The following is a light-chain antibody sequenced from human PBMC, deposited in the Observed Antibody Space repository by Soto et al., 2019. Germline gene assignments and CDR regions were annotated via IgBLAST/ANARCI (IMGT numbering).Light chain of an antibody. Sequence: QSALTQPASVSGSPGQSITISCTGTSSDVGSYNLVSWYQQHPGKAPKLMIYEGSKRPSGVSNRFSGSKSGNTASLTISGRLGENEVDYYCSLFVGGGTWVLGEGT. CDR2: EGS. CDR1: SSDVGSYNL. CDR3: SLFVGGGTWV. J-gene: IGLJ2*01. V-gene: IGLV2-23*01.